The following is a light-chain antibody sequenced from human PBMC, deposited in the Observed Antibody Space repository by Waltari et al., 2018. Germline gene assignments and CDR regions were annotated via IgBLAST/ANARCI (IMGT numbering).Light chain of an antibody. J-gene: IGKJ4*01. V-gene: IGKV3-20*01. CDR1: QSVTSSY. CDR2: GAS. Sequence: DIVLTQSPGTLSLSPGERATLSCRASQSVTSSYLAWYQQKPGQAPRLRIYGASSRATGIPDRFSGSGSETDFSLTISRLEPEDFAVYYCQQYAGSPFTFGGGTKVEIK. CDR3: QQYAGSPFT.